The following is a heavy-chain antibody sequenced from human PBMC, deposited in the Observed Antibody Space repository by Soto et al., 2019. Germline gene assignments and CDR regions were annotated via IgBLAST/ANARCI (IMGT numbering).Heavy chain of an antibody. V-gene: IGHV3-23*01. CDR2: ISRSGDST. J-gene: IGHJ6*02. D-gene: IGHD3-16*01. CDR3: AKGAFAGYYYYGMDV. CDR1: GFTFSNYA. Sequence: PGGSLRLSCAGSGFTFSNYAMTWVRQSPGKGLEWVSAISRSGDSTYYADSVKGRFTISRDNSKNTLYVQMNSLRAEDTAVYYCAKGAFAGYYYYGMDVWGQGTTVTVSS.